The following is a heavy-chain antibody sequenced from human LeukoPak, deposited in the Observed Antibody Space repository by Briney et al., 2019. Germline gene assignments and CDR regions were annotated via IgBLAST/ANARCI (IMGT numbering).Heavy chain of an antibody. Sequence: PSETLSLTCTVSGGSISSGSYYWSWIRQPAGKGLEWIGRIYTSGSTNYNPSLKSRVTISVDTSKNQFSLKLSSVTAADTAVYYCAGLQRGATHLDYWGQGTLVTVSS. J-gene: IGHJ4*02. CDR3: AGLQRGATHLDY. CDR2: IYTSGST. V-gene: IGHV4-61*02. CDR1: GGSISSGSYY. D-gene: IGHD1-26*01.